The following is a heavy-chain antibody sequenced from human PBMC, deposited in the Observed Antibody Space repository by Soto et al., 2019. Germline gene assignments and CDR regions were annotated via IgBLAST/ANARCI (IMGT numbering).Heavy chain of an antibody. V-gene: IGHV1-69*02. Sequence: QFQLVQSGAEVKNPGSSVKVSCRASGGTFNSYTLIWVRQAPGQGFEWLGRFIPVLGVTNYAQKFQGRVTLAADKSTRTAYMALNNLTSEDTAVYYCARGAAADGPWYNGFDPWGQGTLVTVSS. CDR2: FIPVLGVT. J-gene: IGHJ5*02. D-gene: IGHD6-13*01. CDR3: ARGAAADGPWYNGFDP. CDR1: GGTFNSYT.